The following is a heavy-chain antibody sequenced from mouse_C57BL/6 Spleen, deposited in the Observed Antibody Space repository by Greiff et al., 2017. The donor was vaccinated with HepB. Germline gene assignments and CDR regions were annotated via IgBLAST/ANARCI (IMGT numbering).Heavy chain of an antibody. CDR3: AREDSSLYYYAMDY. CDR1: GYTFTSYW. CDR2: IDPSDSET. D-gene: IGHD1-1*01. J-gene: IGHJ4*01. Sequence: VQLQQSGAELVRPGSSVNLSCKASGYTFTSYWMHWVKQRPIQGLEWIGNIDPSDSETHYNQKFKDKATLTVDKSSSTAYMQLSSLTSEDSAVYYCAREDSSLYYYAMDYWGQGTSVTVSS. V-gene: IGHV1-52*01.